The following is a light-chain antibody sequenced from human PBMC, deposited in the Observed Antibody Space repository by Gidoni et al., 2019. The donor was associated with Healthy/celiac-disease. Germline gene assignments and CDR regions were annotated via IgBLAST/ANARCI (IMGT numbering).Light chain of an antibody. CDR1: QSVSSSY. J-gene: IGKJ1*01. CDR2: GAS. Sequence: EIGLTQSPGTLSLSPGERATLSCSASQSVSSSYLAWYQQKPGQAPRLLIYGASSRATGIPDRFSGSGSGTDFPLTISRLEPEAFAVYYCQQYGSSPWTFGQGTKVEIK. CDR3: QQYGSSPWT. V-gene: IGKV3-20*01.